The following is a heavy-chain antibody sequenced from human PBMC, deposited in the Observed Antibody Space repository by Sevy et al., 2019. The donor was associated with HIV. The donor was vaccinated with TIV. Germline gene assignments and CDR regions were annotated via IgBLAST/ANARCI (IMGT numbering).Heavy chain of an antibody. V-gene: IGHV3-30*04. D-gene: IGHD3-22*01. CDR2: ISYDGSNK. Sequence: GGSLRLSCAASGFTFSSYAMHWVRQAPGKGLEWVAVISYDGSNKYYAYSVKGRFTISRDNSKNTLYLQMNSLRAEDTAVYYCASEGHYYDSSGYYYVDYWGQGTLVTVSS. CDR1: GFTFSSYA. CDR3: ASEGHYYDSSGYYYVDY. J-gene: IGHJ4*02.